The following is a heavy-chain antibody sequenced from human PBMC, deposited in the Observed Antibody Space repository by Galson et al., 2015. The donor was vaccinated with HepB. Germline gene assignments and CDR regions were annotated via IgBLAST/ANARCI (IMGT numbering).Heavy chain of an antibody. D-gene: IGHD3-16*02. V-gene: IGHV3-21*01. J-gene: IGHJ4*02. CDR1: GFSFSSYS. CDR2: ISSSSTYT. CDR3: VGGGYYDYAWGGYRPFEY. Sequence: SLRLSCAASGFSFSSYSMNWVRQAPGKGLEWVSSISSSSTYTYYADSVKGRLTISRDNAKKSLSLQMTSLRAEDTAVYYCVGGGYYDYAWGGYRPFEYWGQGTLVTVSS.